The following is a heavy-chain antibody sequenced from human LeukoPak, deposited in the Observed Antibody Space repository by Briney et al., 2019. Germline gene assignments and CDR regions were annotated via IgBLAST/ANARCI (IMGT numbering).Heavy chain of an antibody. V-gene: IGHV1-46*01. CDR3: ATQYNSSAGFDY. CDR2: INPVIGNA. CDR1: GYTHTNYY. D-gene: IGHD2/OR15-2a*01. J-gene: IGHJ4*02. Sequence: AVTVSCMASGYTHTNYYIHWVRQAAGQGLEWMLLINPVIGNATYAQQFQARVTMTTDTSTSTVYMELNSVRSEDTAVYYCATQYNSSAGFDYWGQGTLVTVSS.